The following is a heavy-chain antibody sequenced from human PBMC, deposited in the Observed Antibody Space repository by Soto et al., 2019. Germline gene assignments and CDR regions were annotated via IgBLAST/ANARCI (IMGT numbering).Heavy chain of an antibody. CDR3: AKDYCSGGSCYYFDY. Sequence: GGSLRLSCAASGFTFSSYAMSWVRQAPGKGLEWVSAISGSGGSTYYADSVKGRFTISRDNSKNTLYLQMNSLRAEDTAVYYCAKDYCSGGSCYYFDYWGQGTLVTVSS. D-gene: IGHD2-15*01. CDR1: GFTFSSYA. J-gene: IGHJ4*02. V-gene: IGHV3-23*01. CDR2: ISGSGGST.